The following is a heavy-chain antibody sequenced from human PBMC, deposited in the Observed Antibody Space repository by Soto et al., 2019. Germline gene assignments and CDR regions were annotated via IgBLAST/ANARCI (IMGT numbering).Heavy chain of an antibody. V-gene: IGHV3-23*01. Sequence: PGGSLRLSCAASGFTFSSYAMSWVRQAPGKGLEWVSSISGSGGNAYYADSVKGRFTISRDNSKNTLYLQMSSLRAEDTAVYYCAKDLPHGAGYCSGGTCLRDFDYWGQGPLVTVS. CDR3: AKDLPHGAGYCSGGTCLRDFDY. J-gene: IGHJ4*02. CDR2: ISGSGGNA. CDR1: GFTFSSYA. D-gene: IGHD2-15*01.